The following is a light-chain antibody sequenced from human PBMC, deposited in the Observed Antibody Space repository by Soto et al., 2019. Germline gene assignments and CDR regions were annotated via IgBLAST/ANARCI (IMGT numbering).Light chain of an antibody. J-gene: IGLJ2*01. V-gene: IGLV2-14*03. CDR1: SSDVGGYNY. CDR2: DVS. CDR3: SSYTSSSTRV. Sequence: QSVLTQPASVSGSPGQSITISCTGTSSDVGGYNYVSWYQHHPGKAPKLMIYDVSNRPSGVSNRFSGSKSGTTASLTISGLQAEDEAEYYCSSYTSSSTRVFGGGTKLTGL.